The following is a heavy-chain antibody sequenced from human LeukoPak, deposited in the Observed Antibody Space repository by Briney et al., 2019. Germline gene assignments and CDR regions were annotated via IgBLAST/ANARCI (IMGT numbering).Heavy chain of an antibody. CDR2: IYYSGST. CDR1: GVSISTYY. J-gene: IGHJ3*02. D-gene: IGHD5-12*01. V-gene: IGHV4-59*01. Sequence: PSETLSLTCTVSGVSISTYYWTWIRQPPGKGLEWIGYIYYSGSTNYNPSLKSRVTISVDTSKNQFSLKLSSVTAADTAVYYCARVYGGGYDFRGAFDIWGQGTMVTVSS. CDR3: ARVYGGGYDFRGAFDI.